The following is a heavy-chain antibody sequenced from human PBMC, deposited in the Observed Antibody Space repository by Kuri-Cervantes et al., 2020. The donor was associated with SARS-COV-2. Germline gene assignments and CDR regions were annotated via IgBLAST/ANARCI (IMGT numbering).Heavy chain of an antibody. D-gene: IGHD6-19*01. V-gene: IGHV3-23*01. CDR1: GFIFSSYA. CDR3: TKVNGILGSAWYGRAHFDY. Sequence: GGSLRLSCAASGFIFSSYAMAWVRQAPGKGLEWVSDISVSGGDTHYADSVRGRFTIFRDNSKNTLYLQVNSLRAEDTAVYFCTKVNGILGSAWYGRAHFDYWGQGTLVTVSS. CDR2: ISVSGGDT. J-gene: IGHJ4*02.